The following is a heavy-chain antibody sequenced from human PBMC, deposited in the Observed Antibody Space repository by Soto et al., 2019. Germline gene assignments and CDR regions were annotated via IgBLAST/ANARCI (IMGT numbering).Heavy chain of an antibody. Sequence: GGSLRLSCSASGFSFGDYGMSWVRQAPGKGLEWVGFIRSRAYSGTTEYAASVKGRFTISRDDAKTIAYLRMNSLKTEDTAIYYCTRVRVRWESLGWFDPWGQGTLVTVPS. D-gene: IGHD1-26*01. CDR1: GFSFGDYG. CDR2: IRSRAYSGTT. CDR3: TRVRVRWESLGWFDP. J-gene: IGHJ5*02. V-gene: IGHV3-49*04.